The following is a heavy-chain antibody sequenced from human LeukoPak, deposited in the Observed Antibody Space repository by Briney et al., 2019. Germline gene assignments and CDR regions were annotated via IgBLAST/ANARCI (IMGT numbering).Heavy chain of an antibody. J-gene: IGHJ4*02. V-gene: IGHV4-59*08. Sequence: SETLSLTCTVSGGSISSYYWSWIRQPPGKGLEWIGYIYYGGSTNYNPSLKSRVTISVDTSKNQFSLKLSSVTAADTAVYYCARHGLPPLWFGELLLSSYFDYWGQGTLVTVSS. CDR1: GGSISSYY. D-gene: IGHD3-10*01. CDR3: ARHGLPPLWFGELLLSSYFDY. CDR2: IYYGGST.